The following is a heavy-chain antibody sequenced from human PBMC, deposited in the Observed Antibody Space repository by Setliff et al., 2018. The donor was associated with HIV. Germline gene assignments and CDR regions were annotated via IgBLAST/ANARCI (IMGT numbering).Heavy chain of an antibody. CDR3: ARDGADDSSGYYAFDI. D-gene: IGHD3-22*01. V-gene: IGHV1-69*10. CDR1: GGTFSSYA. Sequence: ASVKVSCKASGGTFSSYAISWVRQAPGQGLEWMGGIIPILGIANYAQKFQGRVTITTDESTSTAYMELSSLRSEDTAVYYCARDGADDSSGYYAFDIWGQGTMVTV. CDR2: IIPILGIA. J-gene: IGHJ3*02.